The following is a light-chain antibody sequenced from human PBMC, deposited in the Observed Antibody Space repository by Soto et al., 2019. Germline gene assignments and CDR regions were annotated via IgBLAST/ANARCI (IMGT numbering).Light chain of an antibody. CDR3: QQYGSSWYT. V-gene: IGKV3-20*01. Sequence: EIVLTQSPGTLSLSPGERATLSCRASQSVSSCYLAWYQQKPGQAPRLLIYGASSRATGIPDRFSGSGSGTDFTLTISRLEPEDFAVYYCQQYGSSWYTFGQGTMLEIK. J-gene: IGKJ2*01. CDR2: GAS. CDR1: QSVSSCY.